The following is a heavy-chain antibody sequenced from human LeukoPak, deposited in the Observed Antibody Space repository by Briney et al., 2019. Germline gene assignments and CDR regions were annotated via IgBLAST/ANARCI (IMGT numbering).Heavy chain of an antibody. V-gene: IGHV1-69*04. Sequence: GASVTVSCKASGGTFSSYAISWVRQAPGQGLEWMGRIIPILGIANYAQKFQGRVTIIADKSTSTAYMELSSLRSEDTAVYYCARGPGRNSSGWYSSDFDYWGQGTLVTVSS. J-gene: IGHJ4*02. CDR3: ARGPGRNSSGWYSSDFDY. CDR1: GGTFSSYA. D-gene: IGHD6-19*01. CDR2: IIPILGIA.